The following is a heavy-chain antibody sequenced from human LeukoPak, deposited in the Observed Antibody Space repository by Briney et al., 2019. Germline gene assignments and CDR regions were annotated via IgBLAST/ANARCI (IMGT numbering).Heavy chain of an antibody. CDR1: GFTVSSYE. J-gene: IGHJ4*02. Sequence: GGSLRLSCAASGFTVSSYEMNWVRQGPGKGLELVSYISSSCSTIYYTDSVKGRFTISRDNAKNSLFLQMNSLRAEDTAVYYCARTFDYWGQGTLVTVSS. V-gene: IGHV3-48*03. CDR2: ISSSCSTI. CDR3: ARTFDY.